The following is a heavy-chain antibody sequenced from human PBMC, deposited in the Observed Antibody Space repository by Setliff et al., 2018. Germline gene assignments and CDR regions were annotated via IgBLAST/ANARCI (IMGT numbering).Heavy chain of an antibody. CDR2: IWDDGGNK. CDR3: ARTCSGSGCYAGLES. D-gene: IGHD2-15*01. J-gene: IGHJ4*02. CDR1: GFTFSSYR. V-gene: IGHV3-33*08. Sequence: LRLSCAASGFTFSSYRMHWVRQAPGKGLEWVAVIWDDGGNKYHADSVKGRFTISRDNAKNTLFLQMNSLRVEDTAVYYCARTCSGSGCYAGLESWGQGTPVTVSS.